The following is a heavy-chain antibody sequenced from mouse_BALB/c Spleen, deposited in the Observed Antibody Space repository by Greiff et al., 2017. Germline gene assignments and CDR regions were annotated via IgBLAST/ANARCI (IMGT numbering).Heavy chain of an antibody. CDR1: GFTFSSYA. CDR3: ARGRDWGFAY. D-gene: IGHD2-13*01. V-gene: IGHV5-6-5*01. CDR2: ISSGGST. Sequence: EVQLVESGGGLVKPGGSLKLSCAASGFTFSSYAMSWVRQTPEKRLEWVASISSGGSTYYPDSVKGRFTISRDNARNILYLQMSSLRSEDTAMYYCARGRDWGFAYWGQGTLVTVSA. J-gene: IGHJ3*01.